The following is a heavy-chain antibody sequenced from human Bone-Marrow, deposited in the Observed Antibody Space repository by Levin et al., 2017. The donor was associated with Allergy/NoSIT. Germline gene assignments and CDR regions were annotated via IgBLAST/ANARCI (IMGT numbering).Heavy chain of an antibody. J-gene: IGHJ4*02. D-gene: IGHD5-24*01. CDR1: GGNFNNYI. CDR2: IIPVVGTA. V-gene: IGHV1-69*08. CDR3: ATSRDGHNYPDFHY. Sequence: PWASVKVSCKASGGNFNNYIINWVRQAPGQGLEWMGRIIPVVGTADYAQMFQGRVTMTAEKSTSTVYMEVSNVKSDDTAVYYCATSRDGHNYPDFHYWGQGSLVTVSS.